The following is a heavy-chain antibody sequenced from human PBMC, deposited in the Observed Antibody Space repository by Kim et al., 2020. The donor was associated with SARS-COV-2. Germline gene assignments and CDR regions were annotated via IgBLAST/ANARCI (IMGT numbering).Heavy chain of an antibody. CDR3: AKGGGGTMVRGLLGLFDY. D-gene: IGHD3-10*01. V-gene: IGHV3-23*03. CDR1: GFTFSSYA. Sequence: GGSLRLSCAASGFTFSSYAMSWVRQAPGKGLEWVSVIYSGGSSTYYADSVKGRFTISRDNSKNTLYLQMNSLRAEDTAVYYCAKGGGGTMVRGLLGLFDYWGQGTLVTVSS. CDR2: IYSGGSST. J-gene: IGHJ4*02.